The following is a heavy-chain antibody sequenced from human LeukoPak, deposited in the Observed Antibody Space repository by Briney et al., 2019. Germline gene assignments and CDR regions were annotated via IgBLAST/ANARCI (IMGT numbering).Heavy chain of an antibody. D-gene: IGHD4-17*01. CDR2: IYYSGST. V-gene: IGHV4-59*01. Sequence: SETLSLTCTVSGGSFSTYYWSWIRQPPGKGLEWIGYIYYSGSTNYNPSLESRVTISVDPSKNQFSLRLSSVTAADTAVYYCARYGDTRFDPWGQGTLVTVSS. CDR1: GGSFSTYY. J-gene: IGHJ5*02. CDR3: ARYGDTRFDP.